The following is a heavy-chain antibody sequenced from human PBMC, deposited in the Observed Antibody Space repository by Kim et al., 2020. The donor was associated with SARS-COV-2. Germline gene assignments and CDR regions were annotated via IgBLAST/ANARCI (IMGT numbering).Heavy chain of an antibody. Sequence: GGSLRLSCAASGFTFSSYAMHWVRQAPGKGLEWVAVIWYDGSNKYYADSVKGRFTISRDNSKNTLYLQMNSLRAEDTAVYYCAKERTIGSSWSAPEYFQHWGQGTLVTVSS. D-gene: IGHD6-13*01. CDR2: IWYDGSNK. V-gene: IGHV3-33*06. CDR1: GFTFSSYA. CDR3: AKERTIGSSWSAPEYFQH. J-gene: IGHJ1*01.